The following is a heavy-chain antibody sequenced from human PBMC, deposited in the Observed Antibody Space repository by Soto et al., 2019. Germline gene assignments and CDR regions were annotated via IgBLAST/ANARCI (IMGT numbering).Heavy chain of an antibody. J-gene: IGHJ1*01. CDR3: AREENCSDCICYSEYFKR. CDR1: GYIFTAYS. Sequence: ASVKVSCKAAGYIFTAYSMHWVRQAPGQGLEWMGVVNPSGGSTNYAQKFQGRITMTRDTSTSTVYMDLSSLTSEDTAVYYCAREENCSDCICYSEYFKRWGQGNPGTVSS. D-gene: IGHD2-15*01. CDR2: VNPSGGST. V-gene: IGHV1-46*01.